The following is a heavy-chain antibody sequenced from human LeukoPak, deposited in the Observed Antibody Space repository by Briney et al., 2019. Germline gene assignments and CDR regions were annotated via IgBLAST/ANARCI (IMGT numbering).Heavy chain of an antibody. D-gene: IGHD5-12*01. V-gene: IGHV3-66*01. Sequence: PGGSLRLSCAASGFTVSSNYMSWVRQAPGKGLEWVSVIYSGGSTYYADSVKGRFTISRDNSKNTLYLQMNSLRAEDTAVYYCARVASGNSGYVAFYFDYWGQGTLVTVSS. CDR1: GFTVSSNY. J-gene: IGHJ4*02. CDR2: IYSGGST. CDR3: ARVASGNSGYVAFYFDY.